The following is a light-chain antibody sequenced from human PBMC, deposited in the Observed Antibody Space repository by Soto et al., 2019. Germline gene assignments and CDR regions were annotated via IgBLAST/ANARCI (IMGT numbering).Light chain of an antibody. V-gene: IGLV2-14*01. J-gene: IGLJ2*01. CDR1: SSDVGGYNY. Sequence: QSALTQPGSVSGSPGQSITISCTGTSSDVGGYNYVSWYQQHPGKAPKLMIYDVSNRPSGVSNRFSGSKSGNTASLTISGLQAADEAAYYYSSYTRSSTVVFGGGTKLTVL. CDR2: DVS. CDR3: SSYTRSSTVV.